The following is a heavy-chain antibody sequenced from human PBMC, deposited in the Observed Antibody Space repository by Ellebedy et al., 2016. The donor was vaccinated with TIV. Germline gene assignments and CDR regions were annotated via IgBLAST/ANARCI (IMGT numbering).Heavy chain of an antibody. CDR1: GFSFSLYS. CDR2: ISSSSSII. D-gene: IGHD5-24*01. Sequence: PGGSLRLSCAASGFSFSLYSMNWVRQAPGKGLEWIAYISSSSSIIYHGDSVKGRFTISSDNVENSLYLQMHSLRADDTAIYYCARDVGYSQDAFHYGMDVWGQGTTVTVSS. CDR3: ARDVGYSQDAFHYGMDV. J-gene: IGHJ6*02. V-gene: IGHV3-48*01.